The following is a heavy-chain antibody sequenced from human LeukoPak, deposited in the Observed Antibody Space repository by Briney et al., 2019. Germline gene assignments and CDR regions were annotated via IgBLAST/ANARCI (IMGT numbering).Heavy chain of an antibody. J-gene: IGHJ4*02. CDR3: ARADYYYDSSGYYYDRPNFDY. Sequence: GASVKVSCKASGYTFTSSDINWVRQATGQGLEWMGWMNPNSGNTGYPQKFQGRVTMTRNTSISTAYMELSSLRSEDTAVYYCARADYYYDSSGYYYDRPNFDYWGQGTLVTVSS. V-gene: IGHV1-8*01. CDR2: MNPNSGNT. CDR1: GYTFTSSD. D-gene: IGHD3-22*01.